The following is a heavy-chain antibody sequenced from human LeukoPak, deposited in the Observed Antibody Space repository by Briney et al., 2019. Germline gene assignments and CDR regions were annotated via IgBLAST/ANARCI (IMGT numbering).Heavy chain of an antibody. V-gene: IGHV3-23*01. D-gene: IGHD5-18*01. CDR3: AKGSGYSYGYFDY. CDR2: ISGSGGST. CDR1: GSTFSSYA. Sequence: GGSLRLSCAASGSTFSSYAMSWVRQAPGKGLEWVSAISGSGGSTYYADSVKGRFTISRDNSKNTLYLQMNSLRAEDTAVYYCAKGSGYSYGYFDYWGQGTLVTVSS. J-gene: IGHJ4*02.